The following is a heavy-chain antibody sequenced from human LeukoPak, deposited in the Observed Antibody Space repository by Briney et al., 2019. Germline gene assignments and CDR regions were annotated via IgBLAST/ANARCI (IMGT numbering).Heavy chain of an antibody. D-gene: IGHD1-1*01. J-gene: IGHJ4*02. Sequence: GGSLRLSCAASGFTFSSYGMNWVRQAPGKGLEWVSSISSSSSYIYYADSVKGRFTISRDNAKNSLYLQMNSLRAEDTAVYYCARELNDGVPDYWGQGTLVTVSS. CDR1: GFTFSSYG. V-gene: IGHV3-21*01. CDR3: ARELNDGVPDY. CDR2: ISSSSSYI.